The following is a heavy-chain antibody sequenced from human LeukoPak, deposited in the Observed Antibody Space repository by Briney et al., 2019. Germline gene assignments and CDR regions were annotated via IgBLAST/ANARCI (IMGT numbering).Heavy chain of an antibody. Sequence: GGSLRLSCAASGFTSTNYNTSWVCDGPGKGLGWGSSISRSGSAIYYADSVKGRFTMSRDNSKNALYLQMNSLRGEDTAVYYCARADCGGGNCYLFYWGQGILVTVSS. V-gene: IGHV3-48*03. CDR3: ARADCGGGNCYLFY. CDR2: ISRSGSAI. J-gene: IGHJ4*02. CDR1: GFTSTNYN. D-gene: IGHD2-15*01.